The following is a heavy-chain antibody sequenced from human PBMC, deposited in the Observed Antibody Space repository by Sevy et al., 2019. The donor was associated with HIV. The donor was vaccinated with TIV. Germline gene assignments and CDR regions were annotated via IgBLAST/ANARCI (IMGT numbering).Heavy chain of an antibody. D-gene: IGHD2-2*01. Sequence: GGSLRLSCAASGFTFSSYSMNWVRQAPGKGLEWVSSISSSSSYIYYADSVKGRFTISRDNAKKSLYLQMNSLRAEDTAVYYCARDGRDIVVVPADNYYYYGMDVWGQGTTVTVSS. V-gene: IGHV3-21*01. CDR1: GFTFSSYS. J-gene: IGHJ6*02. CDR2: ISSSSSYI. CDR3: ARDGRDIVVVPADNYYYYGMDV.